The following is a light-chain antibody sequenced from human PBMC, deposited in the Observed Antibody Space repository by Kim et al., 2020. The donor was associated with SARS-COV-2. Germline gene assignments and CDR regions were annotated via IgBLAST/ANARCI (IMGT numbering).Light chain of an antibody. CDR1: QDITNY. J-gene: IGKJ2*01. CDR3: QQYDNLPRYT. V-gene: IGKV1-33*01. CDR2: DAS. Sequence: ASLGNRVTITRQASQDITNYLNWDQQKPGKAPRLLIYDASNLETGVPSRFSGSGSGTDFTFTISGLQPEDIATYYCQQYDNLPRYTFGQGTKLE.